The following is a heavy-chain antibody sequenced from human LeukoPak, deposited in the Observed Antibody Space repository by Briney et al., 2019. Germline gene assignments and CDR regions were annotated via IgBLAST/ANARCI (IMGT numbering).Heavy chain of an antibody. D-gene: IGHD2-21*01. Sequence: PSETLSLTCAVYGGSFSGYYWSWIRQPPGKGLEWIGEINHSGSTNYNPSLKSRVTISVDTSKNQFSLKLSSVTAADTAVYYCARASYCGGDCYAFFDYWGQGTLVTVSS. J-gene: IGHJ4*02. CDR2: INHSGST. CDR1: GGSFSGYY. CDR3: ARASYCGGDCYAFFDY. V-gene: IGHV4-34*01.